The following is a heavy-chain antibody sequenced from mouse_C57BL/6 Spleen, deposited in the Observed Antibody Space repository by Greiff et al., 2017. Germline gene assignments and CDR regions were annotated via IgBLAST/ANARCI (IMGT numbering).Heavy chain of an antibody. CDR3: ARSFITTVVATDWYFDV. CDR1: GYTFTSYW. CDR2: IYPGSGST. V-gene: IGHV1-55*01. J-gene: IGHJ1*03. D-gene: IGHD1-1*01. Sequence: QVQLKQPGAELVKPGASVKMSCKASGYTFTSYWITWVKQRPGQGLEWIGDIYPGSGSTNYNEKFKSKATLTVDTSSSTAYMQLSSLTSEDSAVYYCARSFITTVVATDWYFDVWGTGTTVTVSS.